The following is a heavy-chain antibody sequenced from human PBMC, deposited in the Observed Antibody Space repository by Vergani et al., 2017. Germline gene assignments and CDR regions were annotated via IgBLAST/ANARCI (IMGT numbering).Heavy chain of an antibody. CDR2: ISAYNGNT. Sequence: QVQLVQSGAEVKKPGASVKVSCKASGYTFTSYGISWVRQAPGQGLEWMGWISAYNGNTNYAQKLQGRVTMTTDTSTSTAYMELRSLRSDDTAVYYCARLXNDYVWGSYRTPYYFDYWGQGTLVTVSS. D-gene: IGHD3-16*02. CDR1: GYTFTSYG. CDR3: ARLXNDYVWGSYRTPYYFDY. V-gene: IGHV1-18*01. J-gene: IGHJ4*02.